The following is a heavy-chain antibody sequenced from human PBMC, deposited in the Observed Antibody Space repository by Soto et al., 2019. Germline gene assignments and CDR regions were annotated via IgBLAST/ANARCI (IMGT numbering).Heavy chain of an antibody. CDR2: IGTAGDA. D-gene: IGHD1-1*01. CDR1: GFTFGNYD. J-gene: IGHJ6*02. CDR3: ARQTGTRGYYYDGMDV. V-gene: IGHV3-13*01. Sequence: GGSLRLSCAASGFTFGNYDMHWVRQTTGKGLEWVSAIGTAGDAYYPASVKGRFTISRENARNSLYLQMNSLRAEDTAVYFCARQTGTRGYYYDGMDVWGQGTTVTVSS.